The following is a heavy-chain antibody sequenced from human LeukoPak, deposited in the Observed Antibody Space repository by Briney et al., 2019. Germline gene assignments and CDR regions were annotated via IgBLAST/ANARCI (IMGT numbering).Heavy chain of an antibody. V-gene: IGHV4-39*07. D-gene: IGHD3-3*01. CDR2: MHYSGST. CDR3: ARARTGDFWSGNSPYDYYMDV. CDR1: GGSIRSSSYY. J-gene: IGHJ6*03. Sequence: SETLSLTCTVSGGSIRSSSYYWGWIRQPPGKGLEWIGSMHYSGSTYYNPSLKSRVTISVDTSKNQFSLKLTSVTAADTAVHYCARARTGDFWSGNSPYDYYMDVWGKGTTVTVSS.